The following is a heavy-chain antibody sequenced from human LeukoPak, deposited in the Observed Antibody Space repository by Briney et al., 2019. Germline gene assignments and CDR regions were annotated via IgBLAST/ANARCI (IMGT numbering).Heavy chain of an antibody. CDR1: GLSFSDYY. D-gene: IGHD6-13*01. CDR3: ARYTSSWYRGYFDY. Sequence: PSETLSLTCGVYGLSFSDYYWSWLRQPPGKGLEWFGEINHSGSTNYNPSLKSRVIISVDTSKNQFSLNLSSVIAADTAVYYCARYTSSWYRGYFDYWGQGTLVTVSS. V-gene: IGHV4-34*01. CDR2: INHSGST. J-gene: IGHJ4*02.